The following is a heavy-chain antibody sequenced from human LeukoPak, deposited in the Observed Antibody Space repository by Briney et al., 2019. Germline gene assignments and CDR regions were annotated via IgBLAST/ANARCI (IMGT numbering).Heavy chain of an antibody. D-gene: IGHD2-15*01. V-gene: IGHV3-23*01. CDR2: ISGSGDRT. Sequence: GGSLRLSCAASGFTFSSYAMTWVRQAPGRGLEWLSTISGSGDRTFYADSVKGRFTISRDNSKNTVSLQMNRLRGEDTAIYYCAKDATPYYWGQGTLVTVSS. J-gene: IGHJ4*02. CDR1: GFTFSSYA. CDR3: AKDATPYY.